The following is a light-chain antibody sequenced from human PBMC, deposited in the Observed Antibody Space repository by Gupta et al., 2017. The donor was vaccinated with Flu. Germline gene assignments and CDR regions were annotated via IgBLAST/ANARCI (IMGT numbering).Light chain of an antibody. V-gene: IGLV2-14*01. CDR2: EVS. CDR3: SSYTSSSTLLYV. Sequence: QSALTQPASVSGSPGQSITISCTGTRSDVGGYNYVSWYQQHPGKAPNLMIYEVSNRLSGVSNRVSGSKSGNTAALTISGLQAEEEADYYCSSYTSSSTLLYVFGTGTKVTVL. J-gene: IGLJ1*01. CDR1: RSDVGGYNY.